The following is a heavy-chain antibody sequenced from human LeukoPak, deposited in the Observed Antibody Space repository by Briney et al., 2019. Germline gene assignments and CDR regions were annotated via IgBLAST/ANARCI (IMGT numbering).Heavy chain of an antibody. CDR2: LYTSGST. V-gene: IGHV4-4*07. Sequence: SDTLSLTCTASGRSISSYYWSWIRQPAGKGLEWIGRLYTSGSTNYNPSLKSRVTMSVDTSKDQFSLKLSSVTAADTAVNYCARGRDYHYDSSGPFDYWGQGTLVTVSS. CDR3: ARGRDYHYDSSGPFDY. J-gene: IGHJ4*02. D-gene: IGHD3-22*01. CDR1: GRSISSYY.